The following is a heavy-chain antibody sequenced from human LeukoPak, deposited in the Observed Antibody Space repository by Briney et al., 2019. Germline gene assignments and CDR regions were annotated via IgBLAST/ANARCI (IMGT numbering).Heavy chain of an antibody. J-gene: IGHJ4*02. CDR1: GGSFSGYY. Sequence: SETLSLTCAVYGGSFSGYYWSWIRQPPGKGLEWIGEINHSGSTNYNPSLKSRVTISVDTSKNQFSLKLSSVTAADTAVYYCARPDDHGGKFDYWGQGTLVTVSS. V-gene: IGHV4-34*01. CDR3: ARPDDHGGKFDY. CDR2: INHSGST. D-gene: IGHD4-23*01.